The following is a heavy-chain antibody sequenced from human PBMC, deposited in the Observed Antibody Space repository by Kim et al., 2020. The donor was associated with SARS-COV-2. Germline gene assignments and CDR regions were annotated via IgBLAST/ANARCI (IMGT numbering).Heavy chain of an antibody. D-gene: IGHD2-2*01. Sequence: GGSLRLSCAASGFTFSSYAMSWVRQAPGKGLEWVSAISGSGGSTYYADSVKGRFTISRDNSKNTLYLQMNSLRAEDTAVYYCAKAGVVPAARGDYYYYYGMDVWGQGATVTVSS. CDR1: GFTFSSYA. CDR2: ISGSGGST. V-gene: IGHV3-23*01. J-gene: IGHJ6*02. CDR3: AKAGVVPAARGDYYYYYGMDV.